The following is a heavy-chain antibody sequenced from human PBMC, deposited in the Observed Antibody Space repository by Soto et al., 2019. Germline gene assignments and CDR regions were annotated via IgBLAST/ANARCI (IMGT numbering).Heavy chain of an antibody. CDR2: IYPGDSDT. CDR3: ARQGPTYSSGWYDPQYFQH. V-gene: IGHV5-51*01. Sequence: EVQLVQSGAEVKKPGESLKISCKGSGYSFTSYWIGWVRQMPGKGLEWMGIIYPGDSDTRYSPSSQGQVTISADKSISTAYLQWSSLKASDTAMYYCARQGPTYSSGWYDPQYFQHWGQGTLVTVSS. CDR1: GYSFTSYW. J-gene: IGHJ1*01. D-gene: IGHD6-19*01.